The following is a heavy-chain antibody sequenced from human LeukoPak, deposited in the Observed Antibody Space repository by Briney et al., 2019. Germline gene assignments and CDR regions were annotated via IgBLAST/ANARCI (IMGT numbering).Heavy chain of an antibody. CDR3: AGLGITMIGGV. D-gene: IGHD3-10*02. CDR2: IFQDGNDK. Sequence: GGSLRLSCAASKSTFSSYCMSWVRQAPGKGLEWVANIFQDGNDKYYVDSVKGRFTISRDNAKNSLYLQMNSLRAEDTAVYYCAGLGITMIGGVWGKGTTVTISS. J-gene: IGHJ6*04. V-gene: IGHV3-7*01. CDR1: KSTFSSYC.